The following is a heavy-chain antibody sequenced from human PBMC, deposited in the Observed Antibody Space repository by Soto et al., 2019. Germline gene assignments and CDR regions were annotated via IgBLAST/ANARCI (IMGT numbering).Heavy chain of an antibody. CDR2: IYHSGST. V-gene: IGHV4-4*02. J-gene: IGHJ4*02. Sequence: SETLSLTCAVSGGSISSTNWWTWVRQPPGKGLEWIGEIYHSGSTNYNPSLKSRVTISIDTSKNQFSLKLSSVTAADTDVYYCARRYGPGFDYWGQGTLVNVSS. CDR3: ARRYGPGFDY. D-gene: IGHD4-17*01. CDR1: GGSISSTNW.